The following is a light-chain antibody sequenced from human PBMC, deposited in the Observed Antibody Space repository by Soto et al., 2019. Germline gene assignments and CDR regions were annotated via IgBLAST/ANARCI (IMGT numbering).Light chain of an antibody. J-gene: IGKJ2*01. CDR1: QSVSSSD. CDR3: QQYGGSPLYT. V-gene: IGKV3-20*01. Sequence: EIVLTQSPGTLSLSPGDRATLSYRASQSVSSSDLAWYQQKPGQAPRLLIYGASTRATGIPDRFSGSGSGTDFTLTISRLEPEDFAVYYCQQYGGSPLYTFGEGTKVEIK. CDR2: GAS.